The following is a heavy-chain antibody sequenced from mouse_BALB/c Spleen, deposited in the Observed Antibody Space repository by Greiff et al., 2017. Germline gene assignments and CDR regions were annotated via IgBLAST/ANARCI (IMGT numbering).Heavy chain of an antibody. Sequence: VQLQQSGTVLARPGASVKMSCKASGYSFTSYWMHWVKQRPGQGLEWIGAIYPGNSDTSYNQKFKGKAKLTAVTSASTAYMELSSLTNEDSAVYYCTRCSYWRAMDYWGQGTSVTVSS. D-gene: IGHD1-1*01. J-gene: IGHJ4*01. CDR3: TRCSYWRAMDY. CDR2: IYPGNSDT. V-gene: IGHV1-5*01. CDR1: GYSFTSYW.